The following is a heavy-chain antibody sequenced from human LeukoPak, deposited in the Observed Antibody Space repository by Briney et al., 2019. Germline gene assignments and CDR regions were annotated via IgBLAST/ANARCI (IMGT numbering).Heavy chain of an antibody. D-gene: IGHD3-10*01. CDR1: GGTFSSYA. Sequence: SVKVSCKASGGTFSSYAISWVRQAPGQGLEWMGRIIPIFGVANYAQKFQGRVTITADKSTSTAYMELSSLRSEDTAVYYCAREVYGSGSYSGMDVWGQGTTVTVSS. V-gene: IGHV1-69*04. CDR3: AREVYGSGSYSGMDV. CDR2: IIPIFGVA. J-gene: IGHJ6*02.